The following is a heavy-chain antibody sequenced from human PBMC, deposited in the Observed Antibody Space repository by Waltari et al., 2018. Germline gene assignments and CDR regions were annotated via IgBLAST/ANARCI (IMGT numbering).Heavy chain of an antibody. CDR1: RSSIRNNNYY. CDR2: FYKSGTT. V-gene: IGHV4-39*07. D-gene: IGHD5-12*01. Sequence: QLQLQESGPGLVKPSETLSLTCTVSRSSIRNNNYYWGWVRQPPGNGLEWIGSFYKSGTTYDNPSLKSRVTISVDTSNNQFSLKLNSVTAADTAVYYCVRGYPDIVATISDYWGQGTLVIVSS. CDR3: VRGYPDIVATISDY. J-gene: IGHJ4*02.